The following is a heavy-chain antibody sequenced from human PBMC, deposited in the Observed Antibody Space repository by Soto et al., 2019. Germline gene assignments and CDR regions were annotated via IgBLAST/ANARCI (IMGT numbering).Heavy chain of an antibody. CDR3: AREAGYCSRTSCYRRAFDT. V-gene: IGHV3-74*03. D-gene: IGHD2-2*01. J-gene: IGHJ3*02. CDR1: GFTFSGHW. CDR2: INTDGGTS. Sequence: GGSLRLSCAASGFTFSGHWMHWVRQVPGKGLEWVSRINTDGGTSAYADSVKGRFTISRDNAKNTLYLQMNGLRAEDTAVYYCAREAGYCSRTSCYRRAFDTWGQGTTVIVSS.